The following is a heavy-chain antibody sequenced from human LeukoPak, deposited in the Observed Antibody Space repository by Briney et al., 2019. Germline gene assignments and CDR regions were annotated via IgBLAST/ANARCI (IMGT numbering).Heavy chain of an antibody. V-gene: IGHV3-23*01. CDR1: GFTFGSYA. J-gene: IGHJ5*02. Sequence: GGSLRLSCAASGFTFGSYAMSWVRQTPRKGLEWISVITGTGGATFYAKYVKGRFTISRANSKSSLYLQMDTLTADDTAVYFCAKGPNEDSNYLFDRWGQGVPVTVSS. CDR2: ITGTGGAT. CDR3: AKGPNEDSNYLFDR. D-gene: IGHD4-11*01.